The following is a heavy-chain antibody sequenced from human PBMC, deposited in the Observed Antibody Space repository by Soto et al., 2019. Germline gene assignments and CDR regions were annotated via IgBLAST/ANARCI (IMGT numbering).Heavy chain of an antibody. CDR2: IWYDGSNK. V-gene: IGHV3-33*01. D-gene: IGHD4-17*01. J-gene: IGHJ3*02. CDR1: GFTFSSYG. Sequence: QVQLVASGGGVVQPGRSLRLSCAASGFTFSSYGMHWVRQAPGKGLEWVAVIWYDGSNKYYADSVKGRFTISRDNSKNTLYLQMNSLRAEDTAVYYCARGDYDKRDAFDIWGQGTMVTVSS. CDR3: ARGDYDKRDAFDI.